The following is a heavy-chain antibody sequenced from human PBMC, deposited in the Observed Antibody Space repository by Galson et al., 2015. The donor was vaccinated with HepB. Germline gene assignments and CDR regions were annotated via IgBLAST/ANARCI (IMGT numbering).Heavy chain of an antibody. Sequence: SLRLSCAASGFIFNDYGMTWVRQAPGKGLQWASGIFYNGGGTHCVDSVKGRFTISRDNAKKSLYLQMNNLRVDDTALYFCARKNYGDSYDMWGQGTMVTVS. CDR3: ARKNYGDSYDM. V-gene: IGHV3-20*04. J-gene: IGHJ3*02. CDR2: IFYNGGGT. CDR1: GFIFNDYG. D-gene: IGHD3-16*01.